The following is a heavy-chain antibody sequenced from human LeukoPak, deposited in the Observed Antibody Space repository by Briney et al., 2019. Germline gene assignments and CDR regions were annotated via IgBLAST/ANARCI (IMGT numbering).Heavy chain of an antibody. CDR3: ARESGNDYGEGFDI. D-gene: IGHD4-17*01. CDR2: FGTRSSSI. V-gene: IGHV3-21*01. J-gene: IGHJ3*02. CDR1: GFTFKSYS. Sequence: GGSLRLSCAASGFTFKSYSMNWVRQAPGKGLEGVSGFGTRSSSIYYGDLVKGRFTISRDNAKNSLYLQMNSLRAEDTAVYYCARESGNDYGEGFDIWGQGTMVTVSS.